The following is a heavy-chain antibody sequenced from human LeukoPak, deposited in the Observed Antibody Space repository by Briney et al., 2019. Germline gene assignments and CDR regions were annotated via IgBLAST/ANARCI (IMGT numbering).Heavy chain of an antibody. CDR2: IYYSGIT. CDR3: VRGSGRDGGF. Sequence: KSSETLSLTCTVFGDSISSSYWSWIRQPPGRGLEWIGYIYYSGITNFNPSLMSRVTILIDTSKNQFSLTLSSVTAADTAMYYCVRGSGRDGGFWGQGTLVTVSS. J-gene: IGHJ4*02. V-gene: IGHV4-59*01. D-gene: IGHD5-24*01. CDR1: GDSISSSY.